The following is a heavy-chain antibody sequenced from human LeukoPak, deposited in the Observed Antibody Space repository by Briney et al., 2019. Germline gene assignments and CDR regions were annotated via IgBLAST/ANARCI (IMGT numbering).Heavy chain of an antibody. CDR2: ISYDGSNK. CDR3: AREGIAVAGTPVRYFDY. V-gene: IGHV3-30-3*01. CDR1: GFTFSSYA. Sequence: GRSLRLSCAASGFTFSSYAMHWVRQAPGKGLEWVAVISYDGSNKYYADSVKGRFTISRDNSKNTLYLQMNSLRAEDTAVYYCAREGIAVAGTPVRYFDYWGQGTLVTVSS. D-gene: IGHD6-19*01. J-gene: IGHJ4*02.